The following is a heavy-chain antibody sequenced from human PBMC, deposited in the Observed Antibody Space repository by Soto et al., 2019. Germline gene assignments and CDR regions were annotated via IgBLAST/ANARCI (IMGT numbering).Heavy chain of an antibody. CDR3: AKDFQNGMDV. V-gene: IGHV3-23*01. J-gene: IGHJ6*01. Sequence: GGSLRLSCAASGFPLSSYAMSLVRQAPGKGLEWVSAISGSGGGTYYADSVKGRFTISRDKSKNTLYLQMNSLRAEDTAVYYCAKDFQNGMDVWGQGTKVTVSS. CDR1: GFPLSSYA. CDR2: ISGSGGGT.